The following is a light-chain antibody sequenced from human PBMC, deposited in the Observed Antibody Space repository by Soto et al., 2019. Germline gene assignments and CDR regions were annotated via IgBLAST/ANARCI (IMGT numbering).Light chain of an antibody. J-gene: IGLJ1*01. Sequence: QSVLTQPPSASGAPGQRVTISCTGSSSNIGAGYDVHWYQQLPGTAPKLLIYGNSNRPSGVPDRFSGSKSGTSASLAITGLQAEDEADYYCQSYDSSLSGVVFGTGIKLTVL. CDR1: SSNIGAGYD. CDR2: GNS. CDR3: QSYDSSLSGVV. V-gene: IGLV1-40*01.